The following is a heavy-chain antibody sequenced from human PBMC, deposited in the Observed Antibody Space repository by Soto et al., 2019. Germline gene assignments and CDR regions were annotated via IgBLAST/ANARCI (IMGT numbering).Heavy chain of an antibody. CDR3: AYSGDSSGTCTG. CDR1: GGSISSGDYY. J-gene: IGHJ4*02. Sequence: KPSETLSLTCTVSGGSISSGDYYWSWIRQPPGKGLEWIGYIYYSGSTYYNPSLKSRVTISVDTSKNQFSLKLSSVTAADTAVYYCAYSGDSSGTCTGWGQGTLVTVSS. CDR2: IYYSGST. D-gene: IGHD3-22*01. V-gene: IGHV4-30-4*01.